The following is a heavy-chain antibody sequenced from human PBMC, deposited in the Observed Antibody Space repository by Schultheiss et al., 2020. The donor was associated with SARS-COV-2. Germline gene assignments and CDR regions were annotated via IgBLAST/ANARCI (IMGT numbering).Heavy chain of an antibody. CDR3: ARVRGYSSSSPFDY. J-gene: IGHJ4*02. V-gene: IGHV4-38-2*01. CDR1: GYSISSGYY. D-gene: IGHD6-6*01. Sequence: SETLSLTCAVSGYSISSGYYWGWIRQPPGKGLEWIGEINHSGSTNYNPSLKSRVTISVDTSKNQFSLKLSSVTAADTAVYYCARVRGYSSSSPFDYWGQGTLVTVSS. CDR2: INHSGST.